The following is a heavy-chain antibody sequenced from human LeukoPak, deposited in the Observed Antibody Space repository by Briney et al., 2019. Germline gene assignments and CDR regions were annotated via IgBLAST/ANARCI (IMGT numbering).Heavy chain of an antibody. CDR1: GFTFSSYA. D-gene: IGHD1-1*01. CDR2: ISANSGSS. V-gene: IGHV3-23*01. CDR3: ARARTWRTFDY. Sequence: GGSLRLSCTASGFTFSSYAMTWVHQAPGKGLQWVSSISANSGSSYDADSVKGRFTISRDNSKNTLFLQMNSLRVEDTAVYFCARARTWRTFDYWGQGALVSVSS. J-gene: IGHJ4*02.